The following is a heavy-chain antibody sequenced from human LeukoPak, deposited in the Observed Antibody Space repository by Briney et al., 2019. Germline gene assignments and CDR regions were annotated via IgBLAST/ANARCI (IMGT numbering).Heavy chain of an antibody. J-gene: IGHJ6*02. CDR2: INHSGST. CDR3: ARGARIVVVPAAIRGVYYYGMDV. CDR1: GGSISDNY. D-gene: IGHD2-2*02. Sequence: SETLSLTCTVSGGSISDNYWSWIRQPPGKGLEWIGEINHSGSTNYNPSLKSRVTISVDTSKNQFSLKLSSVTAADTAVYYCARGARIVVVPAAIRGVYYYGMDVWGQGTTVTVSS. V-gene: IGHV4-34*01.